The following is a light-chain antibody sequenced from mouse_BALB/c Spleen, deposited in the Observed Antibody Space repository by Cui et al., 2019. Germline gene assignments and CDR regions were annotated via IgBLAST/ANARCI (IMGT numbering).Light chain of an antibody. CDR3: LQYDEFPLT. CDR1: QDINSY. J-gene: IGKJ5*01. Sequence: DIKMTQSPSSMYASLGERVTIICKASQDINSYLSWFQQKPGKSPKTLIYRANRLVDGVPSRFSGSGSGQDYSLTISSLEYEDMGIYYCLQYDEFPLTFGAGTKLELK. CDR2: RAN. V-gene: IGKV14-111*01.